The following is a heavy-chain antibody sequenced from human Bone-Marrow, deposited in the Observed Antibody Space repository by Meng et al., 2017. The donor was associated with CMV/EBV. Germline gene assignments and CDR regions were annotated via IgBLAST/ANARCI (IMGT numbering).Heavy chain of an antibody. D-gene: IGHD3-22*01. CDR3: AKGDSSGYLGADP. Sequence: GGSLRLSCAASGFTFDDYTMHWVRQAPGKGLEWVSLISWDGGSTYYADSVKGRFTISRDNSKNSLYLQMNSLRTEDTALYYCAKGDSSGYLGADPWGQGTLVTASS. V-gene: IGHV3-43*01. CDR2: ISWDGGST. CDR1: GFTFDDYT. J-gene: IGHJ5*02.